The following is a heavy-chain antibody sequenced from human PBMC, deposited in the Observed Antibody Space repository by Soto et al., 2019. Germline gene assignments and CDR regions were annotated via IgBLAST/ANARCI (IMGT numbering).Heavy chain of an antibody. CDR1: GYTFKSYD. V-gene: IGHV1-18*04. J-gene: IGHJ6*02. CDR2: ISGHNGKA. Sequence: ASVKVSCNASGYTFKSYDVMWVRKAPGQGLEWMGWISGHNGKADYAENFQGRVIMTTDTSTATASMDLRGLRSDDTAVYYCARKGYIGNFAMDVWGQGTTVTVSS. D-gene: IGHD5-12*01. CDR3: ARKGYIGNFAMDV.